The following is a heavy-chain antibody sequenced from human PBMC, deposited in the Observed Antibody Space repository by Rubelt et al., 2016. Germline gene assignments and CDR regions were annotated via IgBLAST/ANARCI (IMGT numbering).Heavy chain of an antibody. D-gene: IGHD3-3*01. CDR2: INHSGST. Sequence: QVQLQQWGAGLLKPSETLSLTCAVYGGSFSGYYWSWIRQPPGKGLECIGEINHSGSTNYNPSRRGWAAIQVDTSKNQFSLKLSSVTAADTAGYYCARESYDFWSGYFRYFDYWGQGTLVTVSS. J-gene: IGHJ4*02. CDR1: GGSFSGYY. CDR3: ARESYDFWSGYFRYFDY. V-gene: IGHV4-34*01.